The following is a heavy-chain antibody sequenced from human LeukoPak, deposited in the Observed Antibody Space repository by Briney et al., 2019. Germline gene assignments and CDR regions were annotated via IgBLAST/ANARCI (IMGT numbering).Heavy chain of an antibody. V-gene: IGHV4-39*01. Sequence: SETLSPTCTVSGGSIISSTYYWGWIRQPPGKGLEWIGSIYYSGTTYYNPSLKSRVTISVDTSRNQFSLKLSSVTAADTAVFHCARHSRGYYDSTGYYYGSHAFDIWGQGTMVTVSS. CDR2: IYYSGTT. CDR1: GGSIISSTYY. D-gene: IGHD3-22*01. J-gene: IGHJ3*02. CDR3: ARHSRGYYDSTGYYYGSHAFDI.